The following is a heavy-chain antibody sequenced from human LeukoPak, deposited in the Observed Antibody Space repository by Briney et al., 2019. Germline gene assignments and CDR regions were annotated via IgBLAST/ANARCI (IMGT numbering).Heavy chain of an antibody. Sequence: SETLSLTCTVSGGSISSYYWSWIRQPAGKGLERIGRIYTSGSTNYNPSLKSRVTMSVDTSKNQFSLKLSSVTAADTAVYYCARDLSHSSSWPPDYWGQGTLVTVSS. CDR2: IYTSGST. V-gene: IGHV4-4*07. J-gene: IGHJ4*02. CDR3: ARDLSHSSSWPPDY. CDR1: GGSISSYY. D-gene: IGHD6-13*01.